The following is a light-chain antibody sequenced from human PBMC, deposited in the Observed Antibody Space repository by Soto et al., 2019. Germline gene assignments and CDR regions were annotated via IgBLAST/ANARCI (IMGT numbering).Light chain of an antibody. CDR3: ASYTSDSTLV. CDR1: SSDIGGYNY. CDR2: DVT. Sequence: ALTQPASVSGSPGQSITISCTGTSSDIGGYNYVSWYQQYPGKAPKLMIYDVTNRPSGVSNRFSGSKSGNTASLTISGLQAEDEGDYYCASYTSDSTLVFGAGTKLTVL. V-gene: IGLV2-14*01. J-gene: IGLJ2*01.